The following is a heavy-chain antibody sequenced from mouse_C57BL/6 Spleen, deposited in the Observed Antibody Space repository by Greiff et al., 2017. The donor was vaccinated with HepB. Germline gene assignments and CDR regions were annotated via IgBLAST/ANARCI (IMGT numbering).Heavy chain of an antibody. J-gene: IGHJ1*03. Sequence: QVQLKQSGAELARPGASVKLSCKASGYTFTSYGISWVKQRTGQGLEWIGEIYPSSGNTYYNEKFKGKATLTADKSSSTAYMELRSLTSEDSAVYRCARWEMFYWDVDVWGTGTTVTVAS. D-gene: IGHD4-1*01. CDR1: GYTFTSYG. CDR2: IYPSSGNT. CDR3: ARWEMFYWDVDV. V-gene: IGHV1-81*01.